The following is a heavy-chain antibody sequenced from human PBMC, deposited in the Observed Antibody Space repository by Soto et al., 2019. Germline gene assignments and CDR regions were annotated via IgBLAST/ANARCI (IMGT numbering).Heavy chain of an antibody. CDR1: GGSISSGDYY. V-gene: IGHV4-30-4*01. J-gene: IGHJ2*01. Sequence: QVQLHESGPGLVKPSQTLSLTCTVPGGSISSGDYYWSWIRQPPGKGLEWIGYVYYSGSTNYNPSLSSRVTISVDTSKNQFSLNLSSVTAADTAVYYCARIVESGYTIDFDLWGRGPLVTVPS. CDR2: VYYSGST. CDR3: ARIVESGYTIDFDL. D-gene: IGHD3-16*02.